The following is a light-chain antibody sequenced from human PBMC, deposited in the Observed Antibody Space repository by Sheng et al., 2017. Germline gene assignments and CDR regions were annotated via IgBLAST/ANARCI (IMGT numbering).Light chain of an antibody. CDR2: DAS. V-gene: IGKV3-11*01. CDR3: QQRSNWPGIT. Sequence: PGERATLSCRASQSVSSYLAWYQQKPGQAPRLLIYDASNRATGIPARFSGSGSGTDFTLTISSLEPEDFAVYYCQQRSNWPGITFGQGTRLEIK. J-gene: IGKJ5*01. CDR1: QSVSSY.